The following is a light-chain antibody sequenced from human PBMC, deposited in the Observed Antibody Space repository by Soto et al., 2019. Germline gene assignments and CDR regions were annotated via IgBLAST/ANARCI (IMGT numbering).Light chain of an antibody. CDR2: GAS. V-gene: IGKV3-15*01. Sequence: EIVMTQSPGTLSVSPGEGATLFCRASQSVRTNLAWYQQRAGQAPRLLMYGASTRATGIPHRFSGSGSGTEFTLTISSLQSEDFAVYYCHQYNSWPPITFGEGTRLEIK. CDR3: HQYNSWPPIT. J-gene: IGKJ5*01. CDR1: QSVRTN.